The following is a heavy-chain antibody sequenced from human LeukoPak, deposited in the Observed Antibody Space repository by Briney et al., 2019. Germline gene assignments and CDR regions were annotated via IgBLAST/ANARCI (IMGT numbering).Heavy chain of an antibody. V-gene: IGHV3-7*01. Sequence: PGGSLRLSCAASGFTFSNYWVSWVRQAPGKGLEWVANIKEDGSEKCYVDSVKGRFTISRDNARNSLYLQMNSLRAEDTAVYYCASGRQLGYWGQGTLVTVSS. CDR2: IKEDGSEK. CDR3: ASGRQLGY. J-gene: IGHJ4*02. CDR1: GFTFSNYW. D-gene: IGHD6-13*01.